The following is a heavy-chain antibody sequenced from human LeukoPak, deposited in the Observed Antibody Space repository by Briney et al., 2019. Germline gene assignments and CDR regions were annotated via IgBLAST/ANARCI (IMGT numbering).Heavy chain of an antibody. D-gene: IGHD3-22*01. V-gene: IGHV4-59*11. Sequence: PSETLSLTCTVSGGSISSHYWSWIRQPPGKGLEWIGYIYYSGSTNYNPSLKSRVTISVGTSKNQFSLKLSSVTAADTAVYYCARSYYYDSSGPSLGYWGQGTLVTVSS. CDR1: GGSISSHY. CDR2: IYYSGST. CDR3: ARSYYYDSSGPSLGY. J-gene: IGHJ4*02.